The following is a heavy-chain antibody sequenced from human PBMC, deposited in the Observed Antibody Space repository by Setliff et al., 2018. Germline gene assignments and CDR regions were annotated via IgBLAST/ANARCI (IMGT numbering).Heavy chain of an antibody. D-gene: IGHD3-16*01. J-gene: IGHJ4*02. V-gene: IGHV1-18*01. CDR3: TRSRGPRVVLAADFDF. Sequence: GASVKVSCKTSGFRFTSFGFSWVRQAPGQGLEWMGWISPYSGESNYAQKFQDRLTVTADTSTKTTYMGLRSLTSDDTAVYFCTRSRGPRVVLAADFDFWGRGTLVTVSS. CDR2: ISPYSGES. CDR1: GFRFTSFG.